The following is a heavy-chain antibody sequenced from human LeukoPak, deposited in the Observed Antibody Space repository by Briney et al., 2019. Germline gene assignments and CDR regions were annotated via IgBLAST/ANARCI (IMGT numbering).Heavy chain of an antibody. CDR1: GDSISRNNIF. D-gene: IGHD3-3*01. V-gene: IGHV4-39*01. CDR3: ARHGRFFGY. J-gene: IGHJ4*02. CDR2: IHYSGIT. Sequence: SETLALTCSVSGDSISRNNIFWAWIRQPPGKGLEWIGDIHYSGITNYNPSLKSRVTISVDTSKNQFSLKLSSVTAADTAVYYCARHGRFFGYWGQGTLVTVSS.